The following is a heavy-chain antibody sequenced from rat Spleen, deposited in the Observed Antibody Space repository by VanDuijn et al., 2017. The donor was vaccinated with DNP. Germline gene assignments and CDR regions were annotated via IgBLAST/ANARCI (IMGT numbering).Heavy chain of an antibody. V-gene: IGHV5-25*01. J-gene: IGHJ2*01. D-gene: IGHD1-4*01. CDR2: ISTRGSRT. CDR3: ARPLNYPGPLGY. Sequence: EVQLVESGGGLVQPGRSLKLSCAASGFTFSNYYMSWVRQAPKKGLEWVATISTRGSRTYYPDSLKGRFTISRDNAKSSLYLQMNSLKSEDTATYYCARPLNYPGPLGYWGQGVMVTVSS. CDR1: GFTFSNYY.